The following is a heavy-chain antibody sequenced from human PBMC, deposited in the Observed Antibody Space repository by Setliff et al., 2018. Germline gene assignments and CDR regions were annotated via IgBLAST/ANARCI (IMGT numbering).Heavy chain of an antibody. CDR1: DFSINSGYY. Sequence: SETLSLTCSVSDFSINSGYYWGWIRQSPGEGLEWIGSIYRNGNTYYNPSLKSRVTISVDTSKNQLSLKLNSVTAADTAVYYCARQIDYGDFQYFDYWGQGTLVTISS. V-gene: IGHV4-38-2*01. J-gene: IGHJ4*02. CDR3: ARQIDYGDFQYFDY. CDR2: IYRNGNT. D-gene: IGHD4-17*01.